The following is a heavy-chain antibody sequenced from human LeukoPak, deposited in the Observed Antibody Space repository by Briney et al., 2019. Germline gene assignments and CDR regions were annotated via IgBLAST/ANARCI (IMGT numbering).Heavy chain of an antibody. D-gene: IGHD6-19*01. CDR3: ARARGAVAIDY. V-gene: IGHV4-39*01. CDR1: GGSISSSSYY. CDR2: IYYSGST. Sequence: SETLSLTCTVSGGSISSSSYYWGWIRQPPGKGLEWIGSIYYSGSTYYNPSLKSRVTISVDTSKNQFSLKLTSVTAADTAVYYCARARGAVAIDYWGQGTLVTVSS. J-gene: IGHJ4*02.